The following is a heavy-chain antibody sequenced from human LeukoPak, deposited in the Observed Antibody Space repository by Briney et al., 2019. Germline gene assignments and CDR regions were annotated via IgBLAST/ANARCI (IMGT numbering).Heavy chain of an antibody. V-gene: IGHV6-1*01. CDR1: GDSVSIDSDT. D-gene: IGHD6-19*01. CDR3: ARGIPVAGFDY. CDR2: TYYRSAWYT. J-gene: IGHJ4*02. Sequence: RSQTLSLTCDISGDSVSIDSDTWNWIRQSPSRGLEWLGRTYYRSAWYTDYAVSVQSRITIKPDTSTNQFSLQLYSLTPEDTAVYYCARGIPVAGFDYWGQGTLVTVSS.